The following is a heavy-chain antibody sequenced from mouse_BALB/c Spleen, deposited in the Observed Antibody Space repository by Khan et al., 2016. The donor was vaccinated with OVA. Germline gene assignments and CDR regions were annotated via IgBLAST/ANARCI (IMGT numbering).Heavy chain of an antibody. D-gene: IGHD4-1*01. CDR1: GFTFSSYS. CDR2: MSSGGDYT. J-gene: IGHJ3*01. CDR3: ASHLTGSFAY. Sequence: VQLKESGGDLVKPGGSLKLSCAASGFTFSSYSMSWVRQIPDKRLEWVATMSSGGDYTYYPDSVKGRFTISRDNAKKTLYLQMSSLKSEDTAMYYCASHLTGSFAYWGQGTLVTVSA. V-gene: IGHV5-6*01.